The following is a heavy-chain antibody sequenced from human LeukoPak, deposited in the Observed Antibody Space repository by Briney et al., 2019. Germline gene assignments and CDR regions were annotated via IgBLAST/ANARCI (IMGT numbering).Heavy chain of an antibody. CDR3: ARATPGGLHGYSFDY. Sequence: ASVKVSCKASGDTFKNYDINWVRQATGQGLEWMGWMNPNSGNTGFAQKFQERVSMTRDTSINTAYMELTSLRSGDTAVYYCARATPGGLHGYSFDYWGQGTVVTVYS. J-gene: IGHJ4*02. D-gene: IGHD5-24*01. V-gene: IGHV1-8*02. CDR2: MNPNSGNT. CDR1: GDTFKNYD.